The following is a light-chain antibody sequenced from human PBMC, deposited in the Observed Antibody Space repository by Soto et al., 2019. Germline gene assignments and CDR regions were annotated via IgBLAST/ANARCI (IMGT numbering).Light chain of an antibody. Sequence: EIVLTQSPATLSLSPGERATLSCRASQSISNYLAWYQHKPGQAPRLLIYDASTRATGIPARFSGSGSGTAFTLTIISLEPEDSAVYFCQLRSNWPPTWTFGQGTKVEVK. CDR3: QLRSNWPPTWT. CDR2: DAS. CDR1: QSISNY. V-gene: IGKV3-11*01. J-gene: IGKJ1*01.